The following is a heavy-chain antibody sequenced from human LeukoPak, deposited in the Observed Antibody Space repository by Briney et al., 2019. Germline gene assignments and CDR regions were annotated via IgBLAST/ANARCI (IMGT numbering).Heavy chain of an antibody. CDR2: FYHSGST. CDR3: ARAGSGWSHFDY. Sequence: SETLSLTCAVSAYSIGSGYYWGWIRQPPGKGLEWIGSFYHSGSTYYNPSLKSRVTISVDTSKNQFSLKLSSVTAADTAVYYCARAGSGWSHFDYWGQGTLVTVSS. D-gene: IGHD6-19*01. J-gene: IGHJ4*02. CDR1: AYSIGSGYY. V-gene: IGHV4-38-2*01.